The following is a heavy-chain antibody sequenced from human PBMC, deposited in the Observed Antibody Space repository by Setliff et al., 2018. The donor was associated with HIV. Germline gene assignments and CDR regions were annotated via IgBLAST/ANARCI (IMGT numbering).Heavy chain of an antibody. Sequence: SETLSLTCAVYGGSFSGHYWTWIRQPPGKGLEWIGYINHSGSTNYNPSLKSRVTISADTSKNQFSLKLSSVTAADTAEYYCARDTLYSSGWGYFYYYMDVWGKGTTVTVSS. CDR1: GGSFSGHY. D-gene: IGHD3-22*01. CDR3: ARDTLYSSGWGYFYYYMDV. J-gene: IGHJ6*03. CDR2: INHSGST. V-gene: IGHV4-34*01.